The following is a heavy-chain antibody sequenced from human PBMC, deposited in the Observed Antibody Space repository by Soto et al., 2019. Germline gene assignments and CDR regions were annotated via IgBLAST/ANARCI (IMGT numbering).Heavy chain of an antibody. CDR3: VRSLLTSNWFAGS. D-gene: IGHD6-13*01. V-gene: IGHV4-38-2*01. CDR1: GYPISSGYY. J-gene: IGHJ5*02. CDR2: IYRSGTT. Sequence: AETLSLTCAVSGYPISSGYYWGWIRVPPGKGLEWIGSIYRSGTTYYNPSLKSRVTISLDTSKNQFSLQLSSVTAADTAVYYCVRSLLTSNWFAGSWGQGTQVTVSS.